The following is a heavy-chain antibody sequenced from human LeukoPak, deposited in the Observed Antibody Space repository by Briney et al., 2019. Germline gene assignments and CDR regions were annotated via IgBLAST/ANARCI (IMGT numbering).Heavy chain of an antibody. V-gene: IGHV1-69*04. CDR3: ATADYGDYFPFDY. D-gene: IGHD4-17*01. J-gene: IGHJ4*02. CDR2: IIPILGIA. Sequence: ASVKVSCKASGGTFSSYAISWVRQAPGQGLEWMGRIIPILGIANYAQKFQGRVTITADKSTSTAYMELSSLRSEDMAVYYCATADYGDYFPFDYWGQGTLVTVSS. CDR1: GGTFSSYA.